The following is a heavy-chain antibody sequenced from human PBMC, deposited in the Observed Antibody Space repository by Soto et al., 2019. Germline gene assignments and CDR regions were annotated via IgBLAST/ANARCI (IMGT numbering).Heavy chain of an antibody. J-gene: IGHJ4*02. V-gene: IGHV3-64D*06. D-gene: IGHD2-15*01. CDR3: VKDRRCSPPRISLDS. CDR1: GFTFSNSA. CDR2: VSSNGGNT. Sequence: GGSLRLSCSASGFTFSNSAMHWVRQAPGKGLEYISTVSSNGGNTYYADSVKDRFTISRDNSKSTLYLQMSSLRDEDTAVYYCVKDRRCSPPRISLDSWGQGTLVTVSS.